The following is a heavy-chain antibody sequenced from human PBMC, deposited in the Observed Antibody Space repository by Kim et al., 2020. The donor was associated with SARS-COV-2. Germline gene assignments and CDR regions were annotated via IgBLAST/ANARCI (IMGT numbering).Heavy chain of an antibody. CDR2: INHSGST. CDR3: ATRIAAAGTEPFDY. D-gene: IGHD6-13*01. CDR1: GVSFSGYY. V-gene: IGHV4-34*01. Sequence: SETLSLTCAVYGVSFSGYYWSWIRQPPGKGLEWIGEINHSGSTNYNPSLKSRVTISVDTSKNQFSLKLSSVTAADTAVYYCATRIAAAGTEPFDYWGQGTLVTVSS. J-gene: IGHJ4*02.